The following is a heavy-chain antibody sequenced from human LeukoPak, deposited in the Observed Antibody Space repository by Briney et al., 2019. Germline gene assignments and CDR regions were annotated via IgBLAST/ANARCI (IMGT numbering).Heavy chain of an antibody. V-gene: IGHV1-69*13. D-gene: IGHD4-17*01. CDR1: GGTFSSYA. CDR2: IIPIFGTA. J-gene: IGHJ4*02. CDR3: ARDLSLGRHDDGEPFDY. Sequence: SVKVSCKASGGTFSSYAISWARQAPGQGLEWMGGIIPIFGTANYAQKFQGRVTITADESTSTAYMELRSLSSDDTALYYCARDLSLGRHDDGEPFDYWGQGTLVTVSS.